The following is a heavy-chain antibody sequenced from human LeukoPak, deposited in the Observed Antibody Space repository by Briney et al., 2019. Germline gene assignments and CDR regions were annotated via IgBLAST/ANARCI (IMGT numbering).Heavy chain of an antibody. CDR2: IRYDGSNK. D-gene: IGHD6-13*01. J-gene: IGHJ4*02. CDR3: ARGNIIAAVYIYYFDY. CDR1: GFTFSSYG. Sequence: GGSLRLSCAASGFTFSSYGMHWVRQAPGKGLEWVAFIRYDGSNKYYADSVKGRFTISRDNSKNTLYLQMNSLRAEDTAVYYCARGNIIAAVYIYYFDYWGQGTLVTVSS. V-gene: IGHV3-30*02.